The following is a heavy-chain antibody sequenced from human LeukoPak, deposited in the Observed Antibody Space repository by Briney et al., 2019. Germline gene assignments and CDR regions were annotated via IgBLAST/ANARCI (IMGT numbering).Heavy chain of an antibody. CDR3: ARERLIYSFRTNYYYYYYMDV. Sequence: PSQTLSLTCTVSGGSISSGSYYWRWIRQPAGKGLEWIGRIYTSGSTNYNPSLKSRVTISVDTSKNPFSLKLSSVTAADTAVYYCARERLIYSFRTNYYYYYYMDVWGKGTTVTVSS. D-gene: IGHD1-14*01. CDR2: IYTSGST. J-gene: IGHJ6*03. CDR1: GGSISSGSYY. V-gene: IGHV4-61*02.